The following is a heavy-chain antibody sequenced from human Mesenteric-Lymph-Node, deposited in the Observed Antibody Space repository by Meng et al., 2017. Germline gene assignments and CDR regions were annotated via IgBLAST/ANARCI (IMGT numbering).Heavy chain of an antibody. J-gene: IGHJ6*02. D-gene: IGHD3-22*01. CDR3: ARHNYDSSGYYYAPYGMDV. Sequence: GESLKISCAASGFTFSTYSMNWVRQAPGKGLEWVSSISSSSSYIYYADSVKGRFTISRDNAKNSLYLQMNSLRAEDTAVYYCARHNYDSSGYYYAPYGMDVWGQGTTVTVSS. CDR2: ISSSSSYI. CDR1: GFTFSTYS. V-gene: IGHV3-21*04.